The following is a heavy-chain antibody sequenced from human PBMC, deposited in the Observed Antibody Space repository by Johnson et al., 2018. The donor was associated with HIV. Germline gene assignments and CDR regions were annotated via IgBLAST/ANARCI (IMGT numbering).Heavy chain of an antibody. D-gene: IGHD6-13*01. Sequence: VQLVESGGGVVQPGRSLRLSCAASGFSFSSHWMVWVRQAPGKGLVCVSRISRDGSSTTYADSVKGRFPLSRDNSKNTLYLQMNSLRAEDTAVSYCARGALQRGSWYGRDAFDIWGQGTMVTVSS. J-gene: IGHJ3*02. CDR3: ARGALQRGSWYGRDAFDI. CDR1: GFSFSSHW. V-gene: IGHV3-74*02. CDR2: ISRDGSST.